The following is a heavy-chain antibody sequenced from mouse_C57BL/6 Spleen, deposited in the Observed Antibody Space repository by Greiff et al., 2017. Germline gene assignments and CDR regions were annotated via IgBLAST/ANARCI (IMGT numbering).Heavy chain of an antibody. D-gene: IGHD1-1*01. J-gene: IGHJ4*01. Sequence: VKLMESGPGLVAPSQSLSITCTVSGFSLTSYAISWVRQPPGKGLEWLGVIWTGGGTNYNSALKSRLSISKDNSKSQVFLKMNSLQTDDTARYYCARRGTTVVDYAMDYWGQGTSVTVSS. V-gene: IGHV2-9-1*01. CDR2: IWTGGGT. CDR3: ARRGTTVVDYAMDY. CDR1: GFSLTSYA.